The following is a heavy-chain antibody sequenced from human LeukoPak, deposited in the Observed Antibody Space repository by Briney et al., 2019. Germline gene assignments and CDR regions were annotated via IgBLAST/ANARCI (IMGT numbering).Heavy chain of an antibody. J-gene: IGHJ4*02. V-gene: IGHV3-23*01. CDR3: ARKAQYNGHYPLDY. CDR2: TSDRGDYT. D-gene: IGHD1-7*01. Sequence: GGSLRLSCAASGFTFSSDWMHWVRQTPGKGLEWVSGTSDRGDYTYYADSVKGRFTISRDSSKNTLFLQMNSLRAEDTALYFCARKAQYNGHYPLDYWGQGTLVTVSS. CDR1: GFTFSSDW.